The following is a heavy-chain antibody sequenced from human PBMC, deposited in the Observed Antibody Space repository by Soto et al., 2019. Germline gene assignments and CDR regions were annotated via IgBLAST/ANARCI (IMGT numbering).Heavy chain of an antibody. CDR3: ARQGYSTTWYLKY. J-gene: IGHJ4*02. D-gene: IGHD6-13*01. CDR1: GFTFSAYA. CDR2: ISGSGGAT. V-gene: IGHV3-23*01. Sequence: EVQLLESGGGVVQPGGSLRLSCAASGFTFSAYAMSWVRQAPGKGLEWVSVISGSGGATYYADSVKGRFTISRDNSKNTLYLQMNSLRAEDTAVYYCARQGYSTTWYLKYWGQGTLVTVSS.